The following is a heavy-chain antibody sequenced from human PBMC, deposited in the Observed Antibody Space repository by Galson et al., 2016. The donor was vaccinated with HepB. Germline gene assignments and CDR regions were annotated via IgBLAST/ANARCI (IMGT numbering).Heavy chain of an antibody. CDR1: GYTFTSYY. CDR3: VRSLGSGSQAYYGMDV. J-gene: IGHJ6*04. D-gene: IGHD3-10*01. V-gene: IGHV1-46*03. Sequence: SVKVSCKASGYTFTSYYMHWVRRAPGQGLEWMGISNPSGGSTTYAQKFQGRVTLTRDTSTSTVYMELSSLRSEDTAVYYCVRSLGSGSQAYYGMDVWAKGTTVTVSS. CDR2: SNPSGGST.